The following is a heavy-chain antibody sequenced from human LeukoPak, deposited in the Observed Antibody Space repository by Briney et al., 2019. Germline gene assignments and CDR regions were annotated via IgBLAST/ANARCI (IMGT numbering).Heavy chain of an antibody. CDR1: GFTFSSYT. Sequence: GGSLRLSCAASGFTFSSYTMNWVRQAPGKGLEWVSSISSSSYIYYADSVKGRFTISRDNAKNSLYLQMNSLRAEDTAVYYCVRGGAAGTNYYYYYYMDVWGKGTTVTVSS. CDR3: VRGGAAGTNYYYYYYMDV. J-gene: IGHJ6*03. CDR2: ISSSSYI. V-gene: IGHV3-21*01. D-gene: IGHD2-15*01.